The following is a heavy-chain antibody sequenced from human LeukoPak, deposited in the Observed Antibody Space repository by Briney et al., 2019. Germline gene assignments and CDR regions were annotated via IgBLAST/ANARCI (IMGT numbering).Heavy chain of an antibody. J-gene: IGHJ4*02. D-gene: IGHD3-3*01. CDR1: GFTFSDHY. V-gene: IGHV3-66*01. CDR3: ARAQDDFWSGYADY. CDR2: IYSDNT. Sequence: GSLRLSCAASGFTFSDHYMDWVRQAPGKGLEWVSFIYSDNTHSSDSVKRRFTISRDNYKNPLYLQMNSLRAEETAVYYCARAQDDFWSGYADYWGQGTLVTVS.